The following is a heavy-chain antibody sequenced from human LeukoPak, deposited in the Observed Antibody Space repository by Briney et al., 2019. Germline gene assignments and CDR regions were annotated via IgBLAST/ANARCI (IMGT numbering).Heavy chain of an antibody. V-gene: IGHV4-34*01. Sequence: KPSETLSLTCAVYGGSFSGYYWSWIRQPPGKGLEWIGEINHSGSTNYNPSLKSRVTISVDTSKNQFSLKLSSVTAADTAVYYCARGHAGAPSQKFDPWGQGTLVTVPS. CDR1: GGSFSGYY. CDR2: INHSGST. CDR3: ARGHAGAPSQKFDP. J-gene: IGHJ5*02.